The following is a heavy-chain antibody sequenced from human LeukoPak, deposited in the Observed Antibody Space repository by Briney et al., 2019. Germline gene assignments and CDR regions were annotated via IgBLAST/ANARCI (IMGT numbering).Heavy chain of an antibody. V-gene: IGHV3-30-3*01. J-gene: IGHJ4*02. Sequence: GGSLRLSCAASGFTFSSYAMHWVRQAPGKGLEWVAVISYDGSNKYYADSVKGRFTISRDNSKNTLYLQMNSLRAEDTAVYYCAGGIGFDYWGQGTLVTVSS. CDR3: AGGIGFDY. D-gene: IGHD1-26*01. CDR2: ISYDGSNK. CDR1: GFTFSSYA.